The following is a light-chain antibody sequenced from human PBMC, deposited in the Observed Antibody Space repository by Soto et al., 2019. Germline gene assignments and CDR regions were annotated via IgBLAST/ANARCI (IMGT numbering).Light chain of an antibody. CDR1: QYVGTR. Sequence: EIVLTQSPATLSSSPGETATLSCRASQYVGTRLAWYQHKPGQAPRLLIYYMSKRATGIPARFSGSGSGTDFTLTISNLAPEDFGVYYCHQRQSWPRTFXQGTKVDIK. V-gene: IGKV3-11*01. J-gene: IGKJ1*01. CDR2: YMS. CDR3: HQRQSWPRT.